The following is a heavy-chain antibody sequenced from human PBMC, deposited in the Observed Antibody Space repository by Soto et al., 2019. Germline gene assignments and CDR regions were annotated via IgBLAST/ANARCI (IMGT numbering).Heavy chain of an antibody. D-gene: IGHD1-26*01. CDR1: GFTFSSYA. J-gene: IGHJ6*02. CDR2: ISSSGGST. Sequence: EVQLLESGGGLVQPGGSLRLSCAASGFTFSSYAMSWVRQAPGKGLEWVSTISSSGGSTYYADSVKGRFTLSRDKSTSTLYLQMNSLRGEDTAVYYCAKERWEGDGMEVWGQGTRVTVSS. CDR3: AKERWEGDGMEV. V-gene: IGHV3-23*01.